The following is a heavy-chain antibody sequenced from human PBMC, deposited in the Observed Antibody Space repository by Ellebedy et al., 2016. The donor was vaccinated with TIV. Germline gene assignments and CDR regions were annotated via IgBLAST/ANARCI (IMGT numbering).Heavy chain of an antibody. Sequence: PGGSLRLSCAASGFTFSSFAMSWVRQAPGKGLEWVSSIINTGGTTYYADSVKGRFTISRDNSRNTLYLQMNSLRADDTAVYYCAKDRTPGDGYWVFDQWGQGTLVTVSS. CDR1: GFTFSSFA. V-gene: IGHV3-23*01. D-gene: IGHD5-18*01. J-gene: IGHJ4*02. CDR3: AKDRTPGDGYWVFDQ. CDR2: IINTGGTT.